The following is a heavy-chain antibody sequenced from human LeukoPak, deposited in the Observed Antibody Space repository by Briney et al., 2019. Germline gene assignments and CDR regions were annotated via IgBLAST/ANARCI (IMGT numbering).Heavy chain of an antibody. CDR2: IIPIFGTA. CDR1: GGTFSSYA. CDR3: ASRGRDEGPYYYYYYYIDV. J-gene: IGHJ6*03. Sequence: SVKVSCKASGGTFSSYAISWVRQAPGQGLEWMAGIIPIFGTANYAQKFQGRVTITTDESTSTAYMELSSLRSEDTAVYYCASRGRDEGPYYYYYYYIDVWGKGTTVTVSS. D-gene: IGHD5-24*01. V-gene: IGHV1-69*05.